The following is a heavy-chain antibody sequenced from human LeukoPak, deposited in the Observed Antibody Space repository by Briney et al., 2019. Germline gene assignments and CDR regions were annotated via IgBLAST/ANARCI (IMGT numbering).Heavy chain of an antibody. V-gene: IGHV4-61*01. J-gene: IGHJ5*02. CDR1: GGSVSSGSYY. CDR3: ARAPFVGAGFDP. Sequence: SETLSLTCTVSGGSVSSGSYYWSWIRQPPGKGLEWIGYIYYSGSTNYNPSLKSRVTISVDTSKNQFSLKLSSVTAADTAVYYCARAPFVGAGFDPWGQGTLVTVSS. D-gene: IGHD1-26*01. CDR2: IYYSGST.